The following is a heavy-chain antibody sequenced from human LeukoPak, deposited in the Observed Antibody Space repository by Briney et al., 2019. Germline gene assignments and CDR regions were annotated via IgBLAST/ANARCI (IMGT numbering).Heavy chain of an antibody. J-gene: IGHJ4*02. CDR3: ARDRAGYYDSSGPLDY. CDR2: ISYDGSNK. CDR1: EFTFSTYA. V-gene: IGHV3-30-3*01. D-gene: IGHD3-22*01. Sequence: GGSLRLSCAASEFTFSTYAMHWVRQAPGKGLEWVAVISYDGSNKYYADSVKGRSTISRDNSKSTLYLQMNNLRADDTAVYSCARDRAGYYDSSGPLDYWGQGTLVTVSS.